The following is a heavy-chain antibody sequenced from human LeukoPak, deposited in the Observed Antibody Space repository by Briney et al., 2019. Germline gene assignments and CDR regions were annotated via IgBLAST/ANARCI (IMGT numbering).Heavy chain of an antibody. V-gene: IGHV4-4*02. CDR3: ARYRGANGYYFDY. CDR1: GGSISSSNW. Sequence: NPSGTLSLTCAVSGGSISSSNWWSWVRQPPGKGLEWIGEIYHSGSTNYNPSLKSRVTISIDKSKNQFSLKLSSVTAADTAVYYCARYRGANGYYFDYWGQGTLVTVSS. CDR2: IYHSGST. J-gene: IGHJ4*02. D-gene: IGHD3-10*01.